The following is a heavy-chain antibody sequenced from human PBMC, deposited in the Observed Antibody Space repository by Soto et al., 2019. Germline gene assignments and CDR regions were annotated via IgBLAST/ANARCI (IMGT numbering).Heavy chain of an antibody. CDR3: ARDNSNWSFDY. CDR2: IWNDGSNY. V-gene: IGHV3-33*01. CDR1: GFTFSNYG. Sequence: QVQLVESGGGVVQPGRSLRLSCAASGFTFSNYGMHWVRQAPGKGLEWVAVIWNDGSNYFYGDSVKGRFTISRDNSKNTLYLQMNSLRAEDTAVYYCARDNSNWSFDYWGQGTLVTASS. D-gene: IGHD6-13*01. J-gene: IGHJ4*02.